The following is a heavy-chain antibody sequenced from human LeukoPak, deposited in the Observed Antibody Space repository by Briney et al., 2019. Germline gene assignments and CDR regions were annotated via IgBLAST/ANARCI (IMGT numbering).Heavy chain of an antibody. CDR2: LYSSGST. J-gene: IGHJ4*02. D-gene: IGHD6-19*01. Sequence: SETLSPTCTVSGGSMSSYYWSWIRQPPGKGLEWIGYLYSSGSTNYNPSLKSRVTISVDTSKNQFSLKLSSVTAADTAVYYCARSYSSPTQIDYWGQGTLVTVSS. V-gene: IGHV4-59*08. CDR3: ARSYSSPTQIDY. CDR1: GGSMSSYY.